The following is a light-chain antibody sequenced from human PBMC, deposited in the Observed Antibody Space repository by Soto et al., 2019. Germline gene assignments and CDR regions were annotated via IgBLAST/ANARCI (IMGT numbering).Light chain of an antibody. Sequence: IQLTQSPSSLSASVGDIVTITCRASQGISSYLACYQQKPGKAPKLLIYAASTLQTGVPSRFSGSGSGTEFTLTISSLQPEDFATYHCQQLTSYPRSTFGQGTRLEIK. J-gene: IGKJ5*01. CDR2: AAS. CDR3: QQLTSYPRST. V-gene: IGKV1-9*01. CDR1: QGISSY.